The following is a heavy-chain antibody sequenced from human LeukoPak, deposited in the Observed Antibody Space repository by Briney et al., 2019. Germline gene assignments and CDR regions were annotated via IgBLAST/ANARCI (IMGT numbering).Heavy chain of an antibody. V-gene: IGHV4-34*01. Sequence: SETLSLTCAVYGGSFSGYYWSWIRQPPGKGLEWIGEINHSGSTNYNPSLKSRVTISVDTSKNQFSLKLSSVTAADTAVYYCARDPYSSGWYGWFDPWGQGTLVTVSS. CDR2: INHSGST. D-gene: IGHD6-19*01. J-gene: IGHJ5*02. CDR1: GGSFSGYY. CDR3: ARDPYSSGWYGWFDP.